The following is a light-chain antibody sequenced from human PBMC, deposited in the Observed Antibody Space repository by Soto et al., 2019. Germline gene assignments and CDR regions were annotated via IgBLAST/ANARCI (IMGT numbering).Light chain of an antibody. CDR3: SSYAGSNNVV. Sequence: QSALTQPPSASGSPGQSVTISCTGTSSDVGGYNYVSWYQQHPGKAPKLMIYEVSKRPLGVPDRFSGSKSGNTASLTVSGLQAEEEADYYCSSYAGSNNVVFGGGTKLTVL. V-gene: IGLV2-8*01. CDR1: SSDVGGYNY. CDR2: EVS. J-gene: IGLJ2*01.